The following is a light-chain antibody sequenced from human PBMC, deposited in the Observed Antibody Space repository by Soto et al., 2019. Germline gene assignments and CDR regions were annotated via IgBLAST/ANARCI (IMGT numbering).Light chain of an antibody. CDR2: EVS. CDR3: SSYTSSSPYV. Sequence: SVLTQPASVSGSPGQSITISCTGTSSDVGGYNYVSWYQQHPGKAPKLMIYEVSNRPSGVSNRFSGSKSGNTASLTSSGLQAEDEADYYCSSYTSSSPYVFGTRTKVTVL. CDR1: SSDVGGYNY. J-gene: IGLJ1*01. V-gene: IGLV2-14*01.